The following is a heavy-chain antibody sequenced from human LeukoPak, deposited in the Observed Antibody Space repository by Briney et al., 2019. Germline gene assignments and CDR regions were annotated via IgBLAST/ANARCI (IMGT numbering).Heavy chain of an antibody. D-gene: IGHD4-17*01. CDR2: SRNKADSYIT. J-gene: IGHJ4*02. CDR3: VRADYGQGFDY. Sequence: GGSLRLSCAASGFIFSDHYMDWVRQAPGKGLEWVGRSRNKADSYITEYAASVKGRLIISRDDSKNSLYLQINSLKTEDTAVYYCVRADYGQGFDYWGQGALVTVSS. V-gene: IGHV3-72*01. CDR1: GFIFSDHY.